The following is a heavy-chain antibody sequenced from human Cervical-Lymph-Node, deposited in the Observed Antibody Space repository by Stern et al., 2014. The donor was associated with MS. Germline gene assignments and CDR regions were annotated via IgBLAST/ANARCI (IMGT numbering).Heavy chain of an antibody. J-gene: IGHJ5*02. D-gene: IGHD2-2*01. V-gene: IGHV3-21*01. CDR2: ITNSGASM. CDR3: ASTLHGGLYNWFDP. Sequence: VQLVESGGGLVTPGGSLRLSCAASGFTFSDYSMNWVRQAPGTGLEWVSSITNSGASMYYGDSVKGRFTISRDNAKNTLYRQMDSLSAEDTATYFCASTLHGGLYNWFDPWGQGTLVTVSS. CDR1: GFTFSDYS.